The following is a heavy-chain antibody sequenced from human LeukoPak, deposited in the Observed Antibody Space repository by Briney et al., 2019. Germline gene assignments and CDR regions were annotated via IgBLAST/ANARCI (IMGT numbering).Heavy chain of an antibody. Sequence: GGSLRLSCAASGFTFSSYAMSWVRQAPGKGLEWVSAISGSGGSTYYADSVKGRFTISRDNSKNTLYLQMNSLRAEDTAVYYCAKGIKYCSSTSCSPFVFYGMDVWGQGTTVTVSS. CDR2: ISGSGGST. J-gene: IGHJ6*02. CDR3: AKGIKYCSSTSCSPFVFYGMDV. V-gene: IGHV3-23*01. D-gene: IGHD2-2*01. CDR1: GFTFSSYA.